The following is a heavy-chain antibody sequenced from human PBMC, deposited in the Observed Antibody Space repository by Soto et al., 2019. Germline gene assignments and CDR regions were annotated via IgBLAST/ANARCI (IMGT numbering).Heavy chain of an antibody. J-gene: IGHJ4*02. CDR1: GFTFSSYG. CDR2: ISYDGSNK. Sequence: PGGSLRLSCAASGFTFSSYGMHWVRQAPGKGLEWVAVISYDGSNKYYADSVKGRFTISRDNSKNTLYLQMNSLRAEDTAVYYCAKDARIYYYDSSGYFYWGQGTLVTVSS. CDR3: AKDARIYYYDSSGYFY. V-gene: IGHV3-30*18. D-gene: IGHD3-22*01.